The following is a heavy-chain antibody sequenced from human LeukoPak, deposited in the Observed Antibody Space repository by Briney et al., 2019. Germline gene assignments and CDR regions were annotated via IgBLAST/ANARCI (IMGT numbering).Heavy chain of an antibody. V-gene: IGHV3-23*01. CDR3: AKAPVTTCRGAFCYPFDY. CDR1: GLTFSSYA. Sequence: GGSLRLSCAASGLTFSSYAMSWVRQAPGKGLEWVSGIGGSGGKTYYADSVKGRFTISRDNSKNTLYLQMNSLRAEDTAVYYCAKAPVTTCRGAFCYPFDYWGLGTLVTVSS. J-gene: IGHJ4*02. CDR2: IGGSGGKT. D-gene: IGHD2-15*01.